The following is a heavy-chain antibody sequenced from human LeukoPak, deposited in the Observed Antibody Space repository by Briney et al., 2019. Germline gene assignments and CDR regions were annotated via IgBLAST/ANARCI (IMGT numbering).Heavy chain of an antibody. V-gene: IGHV3-7*01. Sequence: GGSLRLSCAASGFTFSSYRMSWVRQAPGKGLEWVANIKQDGSEKYYVDSVKGRFTISRDNAKNSLYLQMNSLRAEDTAVYYCARAVVSAASSLDYWGQGTLVTVSS. D-gene: IGHD2-2*01. J-gene: IGHJ4*02. CDR1: GFTFSSYR. CDR3: ARAVVSAASSLDY. CDR2: IKQDGSEK.